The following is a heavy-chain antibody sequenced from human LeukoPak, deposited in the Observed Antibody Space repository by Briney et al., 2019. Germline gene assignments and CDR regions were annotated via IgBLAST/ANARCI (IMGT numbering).Heavy chain of an antibody. V-gene: IGHV3-23*01. D-gene: IGHD3-22*01. CDR3: ATYYDSSGYYYNGAFDI. CDR2: ISGSGGST. CDR1: GFTFSSYA. Sequence: PGGSLRLSCAASGFTFSSYAMSWVRQAPGKGLEWVSAISGSGGSTYYADSVKGRFTISRDNSKNTLYLQVNSLRAEDTAVYYCATYYDSSGYYYNGAFDIWGQGTMVTVSS. J-gene: IGHJ3*02.